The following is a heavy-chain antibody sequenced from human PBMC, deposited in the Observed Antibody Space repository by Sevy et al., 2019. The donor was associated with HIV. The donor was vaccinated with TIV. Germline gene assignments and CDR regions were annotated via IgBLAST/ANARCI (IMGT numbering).Heavy chain of an antibody. CDR1: GYTLTELS. D-gene: IGHD3-22*01. Sequence: ASVKVPCKVSGYTLTELSMHWVRQAPGKGLEWMGSFDPEDGETIYAQKFQGRVTMTEDTFKDTAYMELSSLRSEDAAVYYCATTKDYYDSSGSPFDYWGQGTLVTVSS. J-gene: IGHJ4*02. CDR2: FDPEDGET. V-gene: IGHV1-24*01. CDR3: ATTKDYYDSSGSPFDY.